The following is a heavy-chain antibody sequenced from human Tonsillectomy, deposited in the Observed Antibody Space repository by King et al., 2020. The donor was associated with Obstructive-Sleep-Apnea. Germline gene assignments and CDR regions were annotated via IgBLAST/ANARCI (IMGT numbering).Heavy chain of an antibody. J-gene: IGHJ5*02. CDR3: ARDRAYYDILTATGGWFDP. Sequence: VQLVESGGGLVQPGGSLRLSCAASGFTFSSYSMNWVRQAPGKGLEWVSYISSSSSTIYYADSVKGRFTISRDNAKNSLYLQMNSLRAEDTAVYYCARDRAYYDILTATGGWFDPWGQGTLVTVSS. CDR1: GFTFSSYS. V-gene: IGHV3-48*04. D-gene: IGHD3-9*01. CDR2: ISSSSSTI.